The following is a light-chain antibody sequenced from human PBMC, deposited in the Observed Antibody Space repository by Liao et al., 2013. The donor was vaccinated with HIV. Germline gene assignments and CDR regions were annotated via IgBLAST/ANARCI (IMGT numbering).Light chain of an antibody. CDR1: RLGDKY. V-gene: IGLV3-1*01. Sequence: SYAVTQPPSVSVSPGQTASITCSGDRLGDKYACWYQQKPGQSPVLVIYQDSKRPSGIPERFSGSNSGNTATLTISGTQAMDEADYYCQAWDSSIVVFGGGTKLTVL. CDR3: QAWDSSIVV. CDR2: QDS. J-gene: IGLJ2*01.